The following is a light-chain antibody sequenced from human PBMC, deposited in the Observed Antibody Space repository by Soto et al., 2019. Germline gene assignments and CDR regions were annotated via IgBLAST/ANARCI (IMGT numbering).Light chain of an antibody. V-gene: IGKV1-5*01. CDR2: DAS. Sequence: DIQMTHSPSTLSASVGDRVTITCRASQSISSCLVWYQQKPGKAPKLLIYDASSFESGVPSRFSGSGSGTELPLIISSLQPDDFATYYCQQYNSYSAWTFGQGTKVEIK. CDR3: QQYNSYSAWT. J-gene: IGKJ1*01. CDR1: QSISSC.